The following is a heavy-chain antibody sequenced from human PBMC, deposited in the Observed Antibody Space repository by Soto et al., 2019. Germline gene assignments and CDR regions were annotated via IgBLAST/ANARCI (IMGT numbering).Heavy chain of an antibody. CDR3: AKNYDFWSGSNYDAFDI. V-gene: IGHV3-23*01. CDR1: GFTFSSYA. J-gene: IGHJ3*02. Sequence: GGSLRLSCAASGFTFSSYAMSWVRQAPGKGPEWVSAISGSGGSTYYADSVKGRFTISRDNSKNTLYLQMNSLRAEDTAVYYCAKNYDFWSGSNYDAFDIWGQGTMVTVSS. CDR2: ISGSGGST. D-gene: IGHD3-3*01.